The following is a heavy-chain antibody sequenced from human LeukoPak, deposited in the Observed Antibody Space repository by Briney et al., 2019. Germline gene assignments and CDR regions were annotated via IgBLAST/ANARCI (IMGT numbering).Heavy chain of an antibody. D-gene: IGHD3-3*01. CDR1: GFTFSSYA. CDR2: ISYDGSNK. CDR3: AHYMGNYDPPGNAFDI. V-gene: IGHV3-30-3*01. J-gene: IGHJ3*02. Sequence: PGGSLRLSCAASGFTFSSYAMHWVRQAPGKGLEWVAVISYDGSNKYYADSVKGRFTISRDNPKNTLYLQMNSLRAEDTAVYYCAHYMGNYDPPGNAFDIWGQGTMVTVSS.